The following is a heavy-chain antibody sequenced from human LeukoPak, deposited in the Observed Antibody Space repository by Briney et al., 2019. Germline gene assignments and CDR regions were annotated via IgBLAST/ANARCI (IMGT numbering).Heavy chain of an antibody. V-gene: IGHV1-18*01. CDR3: ARDQVRGIAVAGTGDY. D-gene: IGHD6-19*01. J-gene: IGHJ4*02. Sequence: ASVKVSCKASGYTFTSYGISWVRQAPGQGLEWMRWISAYNGNTNYAQKLQGRVTMTTDTSTSTAYMELRSLRSDDTAVYYCARDQVRGIAVAGTGDYWGQGTLVTVSS. CDR1: GYTFTSYG. CDR2: ISAYNGNT.